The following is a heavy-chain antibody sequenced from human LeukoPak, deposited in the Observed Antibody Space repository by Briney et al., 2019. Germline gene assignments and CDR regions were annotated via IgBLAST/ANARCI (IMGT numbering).Heavy chain of an antibody. Sequence: PSETLSLTCIVSGVSITNYYWTWIRQPPGEGLEWIGYVFYTGSTNYNPSPESRVTISVDTSKNQVSLKLTSMTAADTAVYYCATYSTASVGFHYWGRGTLVTVSS. J-gene: IGHJ4*02. CDR2: VFYTGST. D-gene: IGHD6-13*01. V-gene: IGHV4-59*01. CDR1: GVSITNYY. CDR3: ATYSTASVGFHY.